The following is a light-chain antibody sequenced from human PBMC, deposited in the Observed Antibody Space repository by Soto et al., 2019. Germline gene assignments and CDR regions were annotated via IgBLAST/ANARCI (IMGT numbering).Light chain of an antibody. V-gene: IGKV4-1*01. CDR3: QQYNSYSWT. CDR1: QTLLFSSNKKNY. Sequence: IVVTHSPASLAVSLGERATINCNSKQTLLFSSNKKNYLDWYQKRKGKPPKLLIYKASSLESGVPSRFSGSGYGTELTITISSMKNDDFETYYCQQYNSYSWTFGHGTKVDIK. CDR2: KAS. J-gene: IGKJ1*01.